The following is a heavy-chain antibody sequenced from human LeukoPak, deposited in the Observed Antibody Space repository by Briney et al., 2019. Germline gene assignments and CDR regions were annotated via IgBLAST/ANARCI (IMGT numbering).Heavy chain of an antibody. CDR1: GFIFSSYA. Sequence: GGSLRLSCAASGFIFSSYAMRWVRQAPGEGLEWVSSISGSGGSTYYADSVMGRFINSRDNSKNTLYLQMNSRRAEDTAVYYCAKQSTARSLGEGGQGTLVTVSS. CDR3: AKQSTARSLGE. CDR2: ISGSGGST. V-gene: IGHV3-23*01. D-gene: IGHD6-6*01. J-gene: IGHJ4*02.